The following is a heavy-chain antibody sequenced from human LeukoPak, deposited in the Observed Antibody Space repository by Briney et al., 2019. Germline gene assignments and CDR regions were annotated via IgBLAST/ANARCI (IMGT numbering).Heavy chain of an antibody. V-gene: IGHV3-23*01. CDR2: ISGSGGST. CDR1: GFYFSSYA. Sequence: GGSLRLSCAASGFYFSSYAMSWVRQAPGKGLEWVSGISGSGGSTYYADSVKGRFTISRDNAKNSLYLQMNSLRAEDTAVYYCAELGITMIGGVWGKGTTVTISS. CDR3: AELGITMIGGV. J-gene: IGHJ6*04. D-gene: IGHD3-10*02.